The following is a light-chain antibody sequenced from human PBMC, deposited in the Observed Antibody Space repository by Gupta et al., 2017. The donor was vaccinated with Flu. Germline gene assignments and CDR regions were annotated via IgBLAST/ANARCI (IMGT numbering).Light chain of an antibody. Sequence: EIVMTQTPLSLSITPGEQASMSCRSSQSRLHSDGYTYLYWFLQKARPGSTLLIYEGSNRGSGVPDRFSGSGSGTDFTLKISRVEAEDFGVYYCMQDEQDRRTFGGGTKVEIK. CDR3: MQDEQDRRT. CDR1: QSRLHSDGYTY. V-gene: IGKV2D-26*03. J-gene: IGKJ4*01. CDR2: EGS.